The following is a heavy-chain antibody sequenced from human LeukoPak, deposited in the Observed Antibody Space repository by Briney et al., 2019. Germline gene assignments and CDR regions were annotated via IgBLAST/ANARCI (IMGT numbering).Heavy chain of an antibody. CDR3: ARRRYSLDP. Sequence: SETLSLTCAVYGGSFSGYYWSWIRQPPGKGLEWIGEINHSGSTNYNPSLKSRVTISVDTSENQFSLKLSSVTAADTAVYYCARRRYSLDPWGQGTLVTVSS. D-gene: IGHD1-1*01. J-gene: IGHJ5*02. V-gene: IGHV4-34*01. CDR1: GGSFSGYY. CDR2: INHSGST.